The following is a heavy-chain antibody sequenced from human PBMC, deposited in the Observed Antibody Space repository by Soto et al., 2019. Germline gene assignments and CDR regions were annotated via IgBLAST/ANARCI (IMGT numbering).Heavy chain of an antibody. CDR2: ISSSSSFI. V-gene: IGHV3-21*01. Sequence: EVQLVESGGGLVKPGGSLRLSCAASGFSFRSYSINWVRQAPGKGLEWVSSISSSSSFIYYADSVKGRFTISRDNAKNSLYLQMNSLRAEDTAVYYCARVRGAGFGELDGWGQGTLVTVSS. CDR3: ARVRGAGFGELDG. J-gene: IGHJ4*02. CDR1: GFSFRSYS. D-gene: IGHD3-10*01.